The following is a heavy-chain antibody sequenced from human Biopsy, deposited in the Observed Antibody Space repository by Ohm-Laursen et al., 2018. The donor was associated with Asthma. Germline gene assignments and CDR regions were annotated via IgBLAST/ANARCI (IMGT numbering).Heavy chain of an antibody. CDR3: SRDTLGYYFDI. J-gene: IGHJ4*02. CDR2: ITFDGSTQ. Sequence: SLRLSCTASGTHFGSYNMQWARQAPGKGLEWVAVITFDGSTQHYGDSVKGRFTTSRDNSKNMLFLQMNSLRAEDTAVYYCSRDTLGYYFDIWGQGTQVTVPS. V-gene: IGHV3-30-3*01. D-gene: IGHD6-13*01. CDR1: GTHFGSYN.